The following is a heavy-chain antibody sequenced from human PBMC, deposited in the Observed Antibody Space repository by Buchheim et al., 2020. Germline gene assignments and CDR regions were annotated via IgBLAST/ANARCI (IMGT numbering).Heavy chain of an antibody. CDR2: IYYSGST. Sequence: QVQLQESGPGLVKPSQTLSLPCTVSGGSISSGGYYWSWIRQHPGKGLEWIGYIYYSGSTYYNPSLKRRVNISVQTSNNQFSLKLSSVTAADTAVYYCAREMGSSSEVVWFDPWGQGTL. CDR1: GGSISSGGYY. V-gene: IGHV4-31*03. D-gene: IGHD6-6*01. J-gene: IGHJ5*02. CDR3: AREMGSSSEVVWFDP.